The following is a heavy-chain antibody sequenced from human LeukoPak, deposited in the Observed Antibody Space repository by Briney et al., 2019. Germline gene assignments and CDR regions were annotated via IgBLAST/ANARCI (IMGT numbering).Heavy chain of an antibody. CDR2: IYYSGST. D-gene: IGHD5-18*01. CDR3: AAYSXGSSWYXDY. CDR1: XDSXXYFY. V-gene: IGHV4-59*01. J-gene: IGHJ4*02. Sequence: XDSXXYFYWSWIRQAAGKGLEWIGYIYYSGSTNYNPSLKSRVTISVDTSKNEFSLKLSSVTAGDTAVYYCAAYSXGSSWYXDYWGQGTXVTVSS.